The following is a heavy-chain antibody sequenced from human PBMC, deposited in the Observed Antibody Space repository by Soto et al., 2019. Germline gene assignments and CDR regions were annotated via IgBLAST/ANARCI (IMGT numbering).Heavy chain of an antibody. J-gene: IGHJ4*02. CDR2: IYYSGST. V-gene: IGHV4-31*03. CDR3: ARAYSSWYWDF. D-gene: IGHD6-13*01. CDR1: GDSISSRGFY. Sequence: QVQLQESGPGLVKPSQTLSLTCSVSGDSISSRGFYWTWIRQHPGKGLAWIGYIYYSGSTYSNPSLKSRVTISSDRSKNQFSLKLDSVTAADTAVYYCARAYSSWYWDFWGQGTLVTVSS.